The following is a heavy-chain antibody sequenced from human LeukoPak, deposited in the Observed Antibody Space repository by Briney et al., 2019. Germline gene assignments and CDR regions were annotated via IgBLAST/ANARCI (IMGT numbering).Heavy chain of an antibody. D-gene: IGHD1-26*01. CDR1: GGSISSSSYY. J-gene: IGHJ4*02. CDR2: IYYSGST. CDR3: ARANSGTYSSPWDY. Sequence: SETLSLTCTVSGGSISSSSYYWGWIRQPPGKGLEWIGCIYYSGSTNYNPSLKSRVSISIDTSKNQFSLKLSSVTAADTAVYYCARANSGTYSSPWDYWGQGTLVNVSS. V-gene: IGHV4-61*05.